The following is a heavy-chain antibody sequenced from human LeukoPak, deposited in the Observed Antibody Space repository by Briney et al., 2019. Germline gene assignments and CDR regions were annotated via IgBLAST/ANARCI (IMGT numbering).Heavy chain of an antibody. CDR1: GFTFDDYS. CDR2: ISSSSGYI. J-gene: IGHJ3*01. D-gene: IGHD3-22*01. Sequence: GGSLRLSCAASGFTFDDYSMNGVRQAPGKGLEWVSFISSSSGYIFYADSMKGRFTISRDNAKNSLYLQMNSLRAEDTATYYCTRDLRIAMIADAFDLWGQGTMVTVSS. V-gene: IGHV3-21*01. CDR3: TRDLRIAMIADAFDL.